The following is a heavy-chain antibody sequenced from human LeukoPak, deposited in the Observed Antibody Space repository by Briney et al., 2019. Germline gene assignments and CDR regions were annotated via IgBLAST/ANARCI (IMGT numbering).Heavy chain of an antibody. V-gene: IGHV3-30*02. CDR2: IWYDGSNK. J-gene: IGHJ4*02. CDR1: GFTFSSYG. Sequence: GGSLRLSCAASGFTFSSYGMHWVRQAPGKGLEWVAVIWYDGSNKYYADSVKGRFTISRDNSKNTLYLQMNSLRAEDTAVYYCAKDPRFLEWFDVWGFDYWGQGTLVTVSS. D-gene: IGHD3-3*01. CDR3: AKDPRFLEWFDVWGFDY.